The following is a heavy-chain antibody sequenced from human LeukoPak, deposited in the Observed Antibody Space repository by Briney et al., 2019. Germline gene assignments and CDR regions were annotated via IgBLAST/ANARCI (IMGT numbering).Heavy chain of an antibody. Sequence: GGSLRLSCEVSGFTFDNNDMHWVRQTTGKGLEWVSAIGSAGYTYYADSVRGRFTITRDNAKQSLYLQMDSLRVEDTAVYHCVRQPDSARYGFDYWGRGTQVTVSS. CDR1: GFTFDNND. V-gene: IGHV3-13*01. J-gene: IGHJ4*02. CDR3: VRQPDSARYGFDY. CDR2: IGSAGYT. D-gene: IGHD1-14*01.